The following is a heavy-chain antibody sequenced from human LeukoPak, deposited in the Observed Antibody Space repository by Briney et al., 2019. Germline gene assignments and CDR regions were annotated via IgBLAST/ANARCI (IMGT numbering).Heavy chain of an antibody. CDR3: AKSWGSTRPYYNYMDV. Sequence: GGSLRLSCAASGITFSNYAMSWVRQAPGKGLEWVSIIGYRGGSIYYAYSVKGRFTISRDNSKNTLSLQMNGLRPEDTAVYYGAKSWGSTRPYYNYMDVWGKGTTVTVSS. CDR1: GITFSNYA. CDR2: IGYRGGSI. V-gene: IGHV3-23*01. J-gene: IGHJ6*03. D-gene: IGHD1-26*01.